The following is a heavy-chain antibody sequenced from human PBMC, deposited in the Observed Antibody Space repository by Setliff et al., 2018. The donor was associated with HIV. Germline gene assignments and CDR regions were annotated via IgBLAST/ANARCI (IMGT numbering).Heavy chain of an antibody. CDR2: IIPIFGTA. Sequence: SVKVSCKASGGTFSSYAISWVRQAPGQGLEWMGRIIPIFGTANYAQKFQGRVTTTADKSTSTAYMELSSLRSEDTAVYYCARGLTDRGDAFDIWGQGTMVTVSS. V-gene: IGHV1-69*06. CDR1: GGTFSSYA. D-gene: IGHD7-27*01. J-gene: IGHJ3*02. CDR3: ARGLTDRGDAFDI.